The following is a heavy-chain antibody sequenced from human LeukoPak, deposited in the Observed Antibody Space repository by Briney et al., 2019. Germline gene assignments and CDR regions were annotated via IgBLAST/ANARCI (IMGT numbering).Heavy chain of an antibody. Sequence: ASVKVSCKASGYTFTGYYMHWVRQAPGQGLEWMGWINPNSGGTNYAQKFQGRVTMTRDTSISTAYMELSRLRSDDTAVYYCARDPVYSSGWYNWFDPWGQETLVTVSS. CDR1: GYTFTGYY. D-gene: IGHD6-19*01. J-gene: IGHJ5*02. V-gene: IGHV1-2*02. CDR3: ARDPVYSSGWYNWFDP. CDR2: INPNSGGT.